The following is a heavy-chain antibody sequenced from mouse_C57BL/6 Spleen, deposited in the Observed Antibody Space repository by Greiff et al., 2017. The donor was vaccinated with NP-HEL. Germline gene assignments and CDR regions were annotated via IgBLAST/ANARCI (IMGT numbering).Heavy chain of an antibody. D-gene: IGHD2-3*01. CDR2: IDPETGGT. Sequence: PLQQFGAEPVRPGALVTLSCKASGYTLTDFEMHWVKPTPVHGLEWIGAIDPETGGTAYNQKFKGKAILTADKSSSTAYMELRSLTSEDSAVYYCGTYYDGCYGGIWAYWGQGTLVTVSA. J-gene: IGHJ3*01. CDR1: GYTLTDFE. CDR3: GTYYDGCYGGIWAY. V-gene: IGHV1-15*01.